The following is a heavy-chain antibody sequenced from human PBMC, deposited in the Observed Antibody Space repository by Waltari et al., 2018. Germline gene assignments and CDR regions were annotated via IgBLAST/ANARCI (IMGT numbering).Heavy chain of an antibody. D-gene: IGHD2-2*01. J-gene: IGHJ4*02. Sequence: QVQLVESGGGVVQPGRSLRLSCAASGFTFGSYGLHWVRQAPGKGLEWVAVIWYDGSNKYYADSVKGRFTISRDNSKNTLYLQMNSLRAEDTAMYYCAKGLGTMVPAAYDYWGQGTLVTVSS. V-gene: IGHV3-30*18. CDR3: AKGLGTMVPAAYDY. CDR1: GFTFGSYG. CDR2: IWYDGSNK.